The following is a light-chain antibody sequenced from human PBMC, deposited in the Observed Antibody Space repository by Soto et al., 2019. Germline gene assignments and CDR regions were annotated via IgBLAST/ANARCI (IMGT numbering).Light chain of an antibody. V-gene: IGLV4-69*01. Sequence: QLVLTQSPSASASLGASVKLTCTLSSGHSSYAIAWHQQQPEKGPRFLMKLNSGGSHNKGDGIPDRFSGSSSGAERYLTISSLQSEDEADYYCQTWGTGIRVFGTGTKLTVL. CDR1: SGHSSYA. J-gene: IGLJ1*01. CDR2: LNSGGSH. CDR3: QTWGTGIRV.